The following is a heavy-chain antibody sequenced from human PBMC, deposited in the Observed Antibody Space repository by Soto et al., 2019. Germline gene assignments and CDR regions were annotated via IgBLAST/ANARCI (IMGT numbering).Heavy chain of an antibody. D-gene: IGHD3-3*01. J-gene: IGHJ4*02. CDR3: ARALVFSWSGIYYFDY. CDR1: GGSIYSYY. V-gene: IGHV4-59*01. Sequence: SATLSLTCTVSGGSIYSYYWSWIRQPPGKGLEWIGSIYYSGSTNYHPSLKSRVTISIDTSKNQFSLRLSSVTAADTAVYYCARALVFSWSGIYYFDYWGQGALVTVSS. CDR2: IYYSGST.